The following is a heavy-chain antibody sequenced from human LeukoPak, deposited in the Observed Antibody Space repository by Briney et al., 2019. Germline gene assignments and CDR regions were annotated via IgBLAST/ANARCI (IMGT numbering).Heavy chain of an antibody. J-gene: IGHJ4*02. CDR3: AKDRGSRSVAAAGDF. D-gene: IGHD6-13*01. V-gene: IGHV3-23*01. Sequence: GGSLRLSCVASGFTFSSYAMSWVRQAPGKGLEWVSGISDSGANTNYADSLQGRFTISRDNSKNTLYLQIKSLRAGDTAVYYCAKDRGSRSVAAAGDFWGQGTLVAVSS. CDR2: ISDSGANT. CDR1: GFTFSSYA.